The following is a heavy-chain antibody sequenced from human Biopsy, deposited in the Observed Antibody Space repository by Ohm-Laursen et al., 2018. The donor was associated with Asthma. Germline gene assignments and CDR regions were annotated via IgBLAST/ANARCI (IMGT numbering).Heavy chain of an antibody. Sequence: TPSLTCAVSGDSITSGGCCWNWIRQHPGKGLEGIGYIHHSGTSYFNPSLKRRVSLSRDTSKNQFSLRLSSVTAADTAMYYCARIPRRSGSYFVDYWGQGTLVTVSS. CDR1: GDSITSGGCC. D-gene: IGHD3-22*01. V-gene: IGHV4-31*11. CDR2: IHHSGTS. J-gene: IGHJ4*02. CDR3: ARIPRRSGSYFVDY.